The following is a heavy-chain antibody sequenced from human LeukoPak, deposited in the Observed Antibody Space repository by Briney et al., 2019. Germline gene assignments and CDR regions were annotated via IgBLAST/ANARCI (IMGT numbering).Heavy chain of an antibody. CDR3: ASAGSGWYDY. CDR2: IGGSGSIT. CDR1: GFTFGSQA. D-gene: IGHD6-19*01. Sequence: PGASLRLSCAASGFTFGSQATSWVRQAPGKGLEWVSVIGGSGSITYYRDSVKGRFTISRDDSKNTMYLQMNSLRAEDTAVYYCASAGSGWYDYWGQGTLVTVSS. V-gene: IGHV3-23*01. J-gene: IGHJ4*02.